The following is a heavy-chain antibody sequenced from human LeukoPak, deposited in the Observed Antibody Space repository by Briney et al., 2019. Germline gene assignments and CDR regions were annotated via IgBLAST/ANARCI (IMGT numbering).Heavy chain of an antibody. Sequence: GASVKVSCKVSGYTLTELSMHWVRQAPGKGLEWMGGFDPEDGETIYAQKFQGRVTMTEDESTSTAYMELSSLRSEDTAVYYCARDRGYCSGGSCYEVDYWGQGTLVTVSS. V-gene: IGHV1-24*01. D-gene: IGHD2-15*01. CDR2: FDPEDGET. CDR3: ARDRGYCSGGSCYEVDY. J-gene: IGHJ4*02. CDR1: GYTLTELS.